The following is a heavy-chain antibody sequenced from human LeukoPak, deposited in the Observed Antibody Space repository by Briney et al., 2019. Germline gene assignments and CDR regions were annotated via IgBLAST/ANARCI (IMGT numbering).Heavy chain of an antibody. D-gene: IGHD3-3*01. CDR3: ARDHYDFWSGYSYYFDY. V-gene: IGHV3-7*01. CDR1: GFTFSTYW. Sequence: GSLRLSCVGSGFTFSTYWMSWVRQAPGKGLEWVANIHQDGSEKYYVDSVKGRFTISRDNARNSLYLQMNSLRAEDTAVYYCARDHYDFWSGYSYYFDYWGQGTLVTVSS. CDR2: IHQDGSEK. J-gene: IGHJ4*02.